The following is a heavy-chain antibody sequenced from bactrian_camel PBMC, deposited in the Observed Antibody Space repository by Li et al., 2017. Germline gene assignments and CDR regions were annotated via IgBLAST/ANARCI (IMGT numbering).Heavy chain of an antibody. CDR2: IFRRFGAP. Sequence: HVQLVESGGGSVQAGGSLRLSSAASGYRYSTYCMGWFRQAPGKEREGVASIFRRFGAPTYAESVKGRFTISQDSARNTVYLQMNNLQPEDTATYYCAEGRGSRGEHCYSLNYWGQGTQVTVS. D-gene: IGHD6*01. CDR1: GYRYSTYC. J-gene: IGHJ4*01. CDR3: AEGRGSRGEHCYSLNY. V-gene: IGHV3S6*01.